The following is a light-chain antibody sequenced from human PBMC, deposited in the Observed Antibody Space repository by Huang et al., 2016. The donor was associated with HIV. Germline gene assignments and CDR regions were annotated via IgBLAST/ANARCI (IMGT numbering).Light chain of an antibody. J-gene: IGKJ2*01. Sequence: IVLTQSPATLSLSPGERATLSCRASQSISRYLAWYQQKPGQAPRRLIYDASKRATGIAARCSGSGSGTNFTLNISSLEPEDFAVYYCQQRSDFGQGTKLEIK. V-gene: IGKV3-11*01. CDR1: QSISRY. CDR3: QQRSD. CDR2: DAS.